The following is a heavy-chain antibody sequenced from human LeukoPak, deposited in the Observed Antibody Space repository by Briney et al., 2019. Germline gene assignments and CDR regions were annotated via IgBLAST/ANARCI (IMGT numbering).Heavy chain of an antibody. CDR3: ARDTPYCTNGVCYILDDY. Sequence: ASVKVSCKASGYTFTSYGISWVRQAPGQGLEWMGWISAYNGNTNYAQKLQGRVTMTTDTSTSTAYMELRSLRSDDTAVYCCARDTPYCTNGVCYILDDYWGQGTLVTVSS. J-gene: IGHJ4*02. D-gene: IGHD2-8*01. CDR2: ISAYNGNT. V-gene: IGHV1-18*01. CDR1: GYTFTSYG.